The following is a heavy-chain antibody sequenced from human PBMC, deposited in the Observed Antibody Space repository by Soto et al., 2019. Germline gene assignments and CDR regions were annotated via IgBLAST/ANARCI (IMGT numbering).Heavy chain of an antibody. CDR3: ARLSGDYAYFDY. Sequence: PSETLSLTCAVSGGSISSYYWSWIRQPPGKGLEWIGYIYYSGSTNYNPSLKSRVTISVDTSKNQFSLKLSSVTAADTAVYYCARLSGDYAYFDYSGQGTLVTVSS. CDR2: IYYSGST. J-gene: IGHJ4*02. D-gene: IGHD4-17*01. V-gene: IGHV4-59*08. CDR1: GGSISSYY.